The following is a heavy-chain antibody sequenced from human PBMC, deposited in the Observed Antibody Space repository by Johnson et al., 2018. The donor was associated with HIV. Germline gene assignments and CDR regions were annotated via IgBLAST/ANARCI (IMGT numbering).Heavy chain of an antibody. CDR2: IKSKTDGGTA. CDR3: ATEPNAFDI. V-gene: IGHV3-15*01. Sequence: VQLVESGGGLVKTGGSLRLSCAASGFTFSYAWMSWVRQAPGKGLEWIGRIKSKTDGGTAEYAAPVKDRFTISRDDSKDTLYLQMNSLKTEDTAVYYCATEPNAFDIWGQRTLVTVSS. CDR1: GFTFSYAW. J-gene: IGHJ3*02.